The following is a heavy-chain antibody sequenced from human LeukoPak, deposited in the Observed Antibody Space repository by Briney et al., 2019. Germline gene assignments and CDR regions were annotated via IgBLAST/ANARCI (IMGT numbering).Heavy chain of an antibody. D-gene: IGHD3-10*01. CDR3: AEDRGYYYGSGSYSDY. CDR2: IRYDGSNK. Sequence: GGSLRLSCAASGFTFSSYGMHWVRQAPGKGLEWVAFIRYDGSNKYYADSVKGRFTISRDNSKNTLYLQMNSLRAEDTAVYYCAEDRGYYYGSGSYSDYWGQGTLVTVPS. V-gene: IGHV3-30*02. J-gene: IGHJ4*02. CDR1: GFTFSSYG.